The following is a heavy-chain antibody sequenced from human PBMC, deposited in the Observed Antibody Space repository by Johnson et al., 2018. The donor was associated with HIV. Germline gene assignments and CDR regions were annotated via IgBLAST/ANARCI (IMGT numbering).Heavy chain of an antibody. Sequence: QVQLVESGGGVVQPGTSLTLSCAASGFPFRDSAMHWVRQAPGRGMEWLAVIIFDGVYKHHAESVRGRFTISRDNSKATLYLQMNSLRAEDTAVYYCAREVDGFDIWGQGTMVTVSS. CDR1: GFPFRDSA. J-gene: IGHJ3*02. V-gene: IGHV3-30-3*01. CDR2: IIFDGVYK. CDR3: AREVDGFDI.